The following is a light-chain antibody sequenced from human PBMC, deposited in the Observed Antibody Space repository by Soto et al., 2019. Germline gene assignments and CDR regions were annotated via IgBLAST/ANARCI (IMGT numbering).Light chain of an antibody. CDR1: QDISTR. CDR3: QQANSFPLI. V-gene: IGKV1-12*01. J-gene: IGKJ4*01. CDR2: AAS. Sequence: DIRMTQSPSSVSASVGDRVTITCRASQDISTRLAWYQQKPGRAPKLLIYAASTSQSGVPSRFSGSGSGTDCTLTISSLQPADFATYYCQQANSFPLIFGGGTKVEIK.